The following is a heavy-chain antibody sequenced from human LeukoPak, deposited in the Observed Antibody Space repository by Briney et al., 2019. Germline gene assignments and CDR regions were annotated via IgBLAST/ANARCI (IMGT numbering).Heavy chain of an antibody. Sequence: GSSVKFSCKASGGTFSSYTISWLRQAPRQGLEWMGRIIPILGIANYAQKFQGRVTITADKSTSTAYMELSSLRSEDPAVYYCARAEGELVCWYWGQGTLVTVSS. J-gene: IGHJ4*02. CDR3: ARAEGELVCWY. CDR1: GGTFSSYT. D-gene: IGHD1-26*01. V-gene: IGHV1-69*02. CDR2: IIPILGIA.